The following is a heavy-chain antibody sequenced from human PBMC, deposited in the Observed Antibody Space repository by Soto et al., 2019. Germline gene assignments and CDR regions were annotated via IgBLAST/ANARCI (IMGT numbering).Heavy chain of an antibody. J-gene: IGHJ4*01. V-gene: IGHV3-48*02. D-gene: IGHD5-18*01. CDR2: INSDSDTI. CDR1: GFTFSYYG. CDR3: ARSGYGPYYFDY. Sequence: VGSLRLSCAASGFTFSYYGLSWVRQAPGKGLEWISYINSDSDTIYYADSVKGRFTISRENAKNSLYLQMSSLRDEDTAVYYCARSGYGPYYFDYWGHGTLVPSPQ.